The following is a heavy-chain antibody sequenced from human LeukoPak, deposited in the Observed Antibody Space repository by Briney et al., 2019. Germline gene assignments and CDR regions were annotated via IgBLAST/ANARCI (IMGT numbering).Heavy chain of an antibody. CDR3: ARDGRPDSSGWHTRPYYFDY. D-gene: IGHD6-19*01. J-gene: IGHJ4*02. CDR2: IYYSGST. CDR1: GGSISSYY. V-gene: IGHV4-59*01. Sequence: PSETLSLTCTVSGGSISSYYWSWIRQPPGKGLEWIGYIYYSGSTNYNPSLKSRVTISVDTSKNQFSLKLSSVTAADTAVYYCARDGRPDSSGWHTRPYYFDYWGQGTLVTVSS.